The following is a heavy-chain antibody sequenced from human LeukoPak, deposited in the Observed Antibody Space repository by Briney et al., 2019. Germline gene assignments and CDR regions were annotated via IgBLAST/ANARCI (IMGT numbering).Heavy chain of an antibody. Sequence: SVKVSCKASGGTFSRYLINWVRQAPGQGREWMGGIFPIVGTADYARKFQGRVTITADESTSTAYMELRSLRSDDTAVYYCARGDYDSSRFYYFDYWGQGTLVTVSS. CDR3: ARGDYDSSRFYYFDY. J-gene: IGHJ4*02. D-gene: IGHD3-22*01. CDR1: GGTFSRYL. CDR2: IFPIVGTA. V-gene: IGHV1-69*13.